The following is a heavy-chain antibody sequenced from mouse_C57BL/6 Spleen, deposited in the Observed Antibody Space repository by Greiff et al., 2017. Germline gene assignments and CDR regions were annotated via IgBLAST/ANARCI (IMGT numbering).Heavy chain of an antibody. CDR1: GYTFTSYW. CDR3: ARKGYYYGSSYGYFDY. CDR2: IYPSDSET. V-gene: IGHV1-61*01. Sequence: QVQLQQSGAELVRPGSSVKLSCKASGYTFTSYWMDWVKQRPGQGLEWIGNIYPSDSETHYNQKFKDKATLTVDKSSSTAYMQLSSLTSEDSAVYYCARKGYYYGSSYGYFDYWGQGTTLTVSS. J-gene: IGHJ2*01. D-gene: IGHD1-1*01.